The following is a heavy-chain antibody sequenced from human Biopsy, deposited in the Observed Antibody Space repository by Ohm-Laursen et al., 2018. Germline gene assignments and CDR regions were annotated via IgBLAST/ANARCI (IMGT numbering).Heavy chain of an antibody. V-gene: IGHV4-34*01. CDR3: ARVPLPGIGAAYQGRFLYGMDV. J-gene: IGHJ6*02. D-gene: IGHD6-13*01. Sequence: PGTLSLTWAVYGGSFNGYFWSWIRQPPGKGLEWIGDITQSGSTNYSPSLKSRVTISVDTAKEQFSLSLRSVTAADTAVYYCARVPLPGIGAAYQGRFLYGMDVWGQGTTVSVSS. CDR2: ITQSGST. CDR1: GGSFNGYF.